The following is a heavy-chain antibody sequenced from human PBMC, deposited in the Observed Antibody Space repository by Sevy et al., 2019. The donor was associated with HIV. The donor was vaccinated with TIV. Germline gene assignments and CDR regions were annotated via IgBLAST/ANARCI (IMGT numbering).Heavy chain of an antibody. Sequence: GGSLRLSCAASGFTFSDYYMSWVRQAPGKGLEWVSSISSSGSTIYYADSVKGRFTISRDNAKNSLYLQMNSLGAEDTAVYYCERAVRGVPFAFDIWGQGTMVTVSS. CDR3: ERAVRGVPFAFDI. CDR2: ISSSGSTI. CDR1: GFTFSDYY. V-gene: IGHV3-11*04. D-gene: IGHD3-10*01. J-gene: IGHJ3*02.